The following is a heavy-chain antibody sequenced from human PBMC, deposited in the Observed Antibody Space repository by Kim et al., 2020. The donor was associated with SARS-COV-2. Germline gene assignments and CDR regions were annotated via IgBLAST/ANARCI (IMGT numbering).Heavy chain of an antibody. D-gene: IGHD6-6*01. Sequence: NYTPPLQRRVTISVDTAKNQFSRKLSSVTAADTAVYYCATKPRSIAPFDPWGQGTLVTVSS. V-gene: IGHV4-4*09. CDR3: ATKPRSIAPFDP. J-gene: IGHJ5*02.